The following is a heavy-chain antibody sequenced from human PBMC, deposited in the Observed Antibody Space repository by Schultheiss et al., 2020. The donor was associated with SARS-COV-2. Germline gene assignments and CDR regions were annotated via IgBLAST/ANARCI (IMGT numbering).Heavy chain of an antibody. Sequence: ASVKVSCKASGYTFTVYGISWVRQAPGQGLEWMGWISAYNGNTNYAQKLQGRVTMTTDTSTSTVYMELSRLRSDDTAVYYCTTDVVPAGSLERDYWGQGTLVTVSS. CDR2: ISAYNGNT. J-gene: IGHJ4*02. V-gene: IGHV1-18*01. CDR1: GYTFTVYG. D-gene: IGHD2-2*01. CDR3: TTDVVPAGSLERDY.